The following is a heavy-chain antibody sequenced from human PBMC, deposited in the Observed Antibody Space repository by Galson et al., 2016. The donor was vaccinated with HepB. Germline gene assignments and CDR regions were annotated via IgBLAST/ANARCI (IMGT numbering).Heavy chain of an antibody. Sequence: SLRLSCAASGFTFSNYVMSWVRQAPGKGLEWVSAIRGNDSFPYYADSVKGRFTVARDNSKNTLYLQMASLRADDTAVYFCAREDSPVKNFLYGMDVWGQGTTVTVSS. CDR2: IRGNDSFP. CDR3: AREDSPVKNFLYGMDV. J-gene: IGHJ6*02. V-gene: IGHV3-23*01. CDR1: GFTFSNYV. D-gene: IGHD2-2*01.